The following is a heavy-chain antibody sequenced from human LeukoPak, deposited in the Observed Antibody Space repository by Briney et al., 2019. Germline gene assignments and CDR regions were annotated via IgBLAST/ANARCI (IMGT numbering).Heavy chain of an antibody. D-gene: IGHD3-22*01. CDR1: GYSISSGYY. V-gene: IGHV4-38-2*02. CDR3: AIELYDSSGYYVDY. J-gene: IGHJ4*02. Sequence: SETLSLTCTVSGYSISSGYYWGWIRQPPGKGLEWIGSIYHSGSTYYNPSLKSRVTISVDTSKNQFSLKLSSVTAADTAVYYCAIELYDSSGYYVDYWGQGTLVTVSS. CDR2: IYHSGST.